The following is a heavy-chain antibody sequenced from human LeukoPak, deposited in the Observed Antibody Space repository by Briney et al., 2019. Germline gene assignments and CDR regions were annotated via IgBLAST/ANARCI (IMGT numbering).Heavy chain of an antibody. J-gene: IGHJ5*02. CDR1: GDSITSGSYY. CDR3: ARRPIVGSTGFYFDP. D-gene: IGHD1-26*01. CDR2: IFISGGT. Sequence: SETLSLTCTVSGDSITSGSYYWSWIRQPAGKGLEWIGRIFISGGTNYNPSLRSRVTISVDTSKNQFSLKLASLTAADTAVYYCARRPIVGSTGFYFDPWGPGTLVTVSS. V-gene: IGHV4-61*02.